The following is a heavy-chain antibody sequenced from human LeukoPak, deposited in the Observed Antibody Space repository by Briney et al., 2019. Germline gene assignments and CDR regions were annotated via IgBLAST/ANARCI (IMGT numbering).Heavy chain of an antibody. CDR3: ASEGRLTGGFSDACDI. CDR1: GYTFTDYY. Sequence: ASVKVSCKDSGYTFTDYYIYWMRQVPGQGLEWMGWLNPNSGDTNYAQKHQGRVTINRDTPISTAYMELGGPQSDDTAIYYCASEGRLTGGFSDACDIWGQGTLVTVSS. CDR2: LNPNSGDT. J-gene: IGHJ3*02. D-gene: IGHD7-27*01. V-gene: IGHV1-2*02.